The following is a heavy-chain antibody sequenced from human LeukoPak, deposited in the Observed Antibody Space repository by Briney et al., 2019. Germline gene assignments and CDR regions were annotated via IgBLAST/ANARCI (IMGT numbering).Heavy chain of an antibody. Sequence: GASVKVSCKASGYTFTGYYMHWVRQAPGQGLEWMGWINPNSGGTNYAQKFQGRVTMTRDTSISTAYMELSRLRSDDTAVYYCARSRMVRGVTSWFDPWGQGTLVTVSS. V-gene: IGHV1-2*02. CDR2: INPNSGGT. CDR1: GYTFTGYY. D-gene: IGHD3-10*01. CDR3: ARSRMVRGVTSWFDP. J-gene: IGHJ5*02.